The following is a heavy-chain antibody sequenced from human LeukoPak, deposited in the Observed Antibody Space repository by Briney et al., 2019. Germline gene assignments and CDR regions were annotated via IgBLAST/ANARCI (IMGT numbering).Heavy chain of an antibody. CDR3: VRDWDHYDFDS. V-gene: IGHV3-74*01. Sequence: PGRSLRLSCAAAGFTFSNYWIHWVSQAPDKGLVWVSRINPAGNYANYAASVKGRFTISRDNAKNTVYLQMNSLRAEDTALFYCVRDWDHYDFDSWGQGTLVTVSS. D-gene: IGHD3-3*01. CDR1: GFTFSNYW. J-gene: IGHJ5*01. CDR2: INPAGNYA.